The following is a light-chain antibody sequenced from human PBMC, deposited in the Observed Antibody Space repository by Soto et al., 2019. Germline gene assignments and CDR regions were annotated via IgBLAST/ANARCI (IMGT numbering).Light chain of an antibody. J-gene: IGKJ2*01. CDR2: GAS. Sequence: EIVLAQSPGTLSLSPGERATLSCRASQSVGSNYLAWYQQKPGQAPRLLIYGASSRATGIPDRFSGSGSGTGFALTVGSLEPEDLAVYYCQQYGETQYTFGRGTKLEIK. CDR3: QQYGETQYT. CDR1: QSVGSNY. V-gene: IGKV3-20*01.